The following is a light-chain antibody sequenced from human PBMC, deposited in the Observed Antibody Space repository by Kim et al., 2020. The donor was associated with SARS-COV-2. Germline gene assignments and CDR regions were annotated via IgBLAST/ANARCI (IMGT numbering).Light chain of an antibody. CDR3: LLFFSGVRV. CDR1: TEPVTSAHS. Sequence: PGVTDALTCDSGTEPVTSAHSPYRFQPKPGQATTTLMYDITERQSLTHARLSGSLLGDKAALTLSGAQPEDEADYYCLLFFSGVRVFGGGTQRTVL. V-gene: IGLV7-46*01. J-gene: IGLJ3*02. CDR2: DIT.